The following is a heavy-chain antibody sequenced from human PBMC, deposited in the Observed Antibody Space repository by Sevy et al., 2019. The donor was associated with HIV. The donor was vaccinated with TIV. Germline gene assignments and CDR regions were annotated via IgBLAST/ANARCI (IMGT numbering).Heavy chain of an antibody. J-gene: IGHJ6*02. CDR2: IYPDDSDT. CDR3: ARHHASYGVTGYYYYYGLDV. V-gene: IGHV5-51*01. CDR1: GYTFTSYW. Sequence: GESLKISCKGSGYTFTSYWIGWVRQMPGKGLEWMGIIYPDDSDTRYSPSFQGQVTISADKSISTAYLQWSSPKASDTAMYYCARHHASYGVTGYYYYYGLDVWGQGTTVTVSS. D-gene: IGHD4-17*01.